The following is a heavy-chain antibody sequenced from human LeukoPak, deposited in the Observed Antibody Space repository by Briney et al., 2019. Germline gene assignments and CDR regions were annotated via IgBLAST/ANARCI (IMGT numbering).Heavy chain of an antibody. V-gene: IGHV1-18*01. J-gene: IGHJ4*02. CDR2: ISAYNGNT. Sequence: ASVKVSCKASGYTFTSYGISWVRQAPGQGLEWMGWISAYNGNTNYAQKLQGRVTMTTDTSTSTAYMEQRSLRSDDTAVYYCARDFMITFGEVIVDKFFDYWGQGTLVTVSS. CDR1: GYTFTSYG. D-gene: IGHD3-16*02. CDR3: ARDFMITFGEVIVDKFFDY.